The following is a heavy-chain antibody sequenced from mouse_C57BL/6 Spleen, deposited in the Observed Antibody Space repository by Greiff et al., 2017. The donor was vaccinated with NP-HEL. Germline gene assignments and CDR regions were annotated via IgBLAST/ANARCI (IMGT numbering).Heavy chain of an antibody. J-gene: IGHJ4*01. CDR2: IHPGDGDT. V-gene: IGHV1-80*01. D-gene: IGHD1-1*01. CDR1: GYAFSSYW. CDR3: ARSGGSSYGAMDY. Sequence: VQLQQSGAELVKPGASVKISCKASGYAFSSYWMNWVKQRPGKGLEWIGQIHPGDGDTNYNGKFKGKATLTADKSSSTAYMQRSSLTSEDSAVYFCARSGGSSYGAMDYWGQGTSVTVSS.